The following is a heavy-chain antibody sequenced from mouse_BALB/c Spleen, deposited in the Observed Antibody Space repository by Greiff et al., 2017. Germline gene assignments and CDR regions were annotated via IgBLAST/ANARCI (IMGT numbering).Heavy chain of an antibody. J-gene: IGHJ3*01. Sequence: QVQLQQSGAELVRPGVSVKISCKGSGYTFTDYAMHWVKQSHAKSLEWIGVISTYYGDASYNQKFKGKATMTVDKSSSTAYMELARLTSEDSAIYYCASRGEIDPWFAYWGQGTLVTVSA. V-gene: IGHV1S137*01. D-gene: IGHD3-3*01. CDR3: ASRGEIDPWFAY. CDR1: GYTFTDYA. CDR2: ISTYYGDA.